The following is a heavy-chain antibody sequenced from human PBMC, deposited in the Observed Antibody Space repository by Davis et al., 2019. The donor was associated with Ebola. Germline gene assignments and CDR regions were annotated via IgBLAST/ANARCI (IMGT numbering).Heavy chain of an antibody. V-gene: IGHV3-53*01. Sequence: PGGSLRLSCAVPGFSVSNKYVSWVRQAPGKGLEWVSVIYSGGSKYYADSVKGRFTISRDKSRNTVYLQMDSLRADDTAFYYCAGGGYTGFRDSWGQGTLVTVSS. CDR1: GFSVSNKY. J-gene: IGHJ4*02. CDR3: AGGGYTGFRDS. CDR2: IYSGGSK. D-gene: IGHD5-12*01.